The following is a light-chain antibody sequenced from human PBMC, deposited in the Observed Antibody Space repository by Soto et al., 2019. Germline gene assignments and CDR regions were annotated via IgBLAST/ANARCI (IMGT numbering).Light chain of an antibody. Sequence: DLQMTQSPSSLSASVGDRVIITCRASQSIRKYLNWYQHKPGKVPTLLIYAASSLQSGVPSRFSGSGSGTEFTLTSSSLQPEDFATYYCQQFNSYPITFGQGTRLEIK. V-gene: IGKV1-17*01. J-gene: IGKJ5*01. CDR1: QSIRKY. CDR2: AAS. CDR3: QQFNSYPIT.